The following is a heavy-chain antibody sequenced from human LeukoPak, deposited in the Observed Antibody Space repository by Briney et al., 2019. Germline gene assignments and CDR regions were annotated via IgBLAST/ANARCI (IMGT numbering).Heavy chain of an antibody. Sequence: ASVKDSFKASGYTFTSYGISWVGQAPGQGLEWMGWISAYNGNTNYAQKLQGRVTMTTDTSTSTAYMELRSLRSDDTAVYYCATDHCSGGSCYPYWGQGTLVTVSS. D-gene: IGHD2-15*01. J-gene: IGHJ4*02. CDR3: ATDHCSGGSCYPY. CDR2: ISAYNGNT. V-gene: IGHV1-18*04. CDR1: GYTFTSYG.